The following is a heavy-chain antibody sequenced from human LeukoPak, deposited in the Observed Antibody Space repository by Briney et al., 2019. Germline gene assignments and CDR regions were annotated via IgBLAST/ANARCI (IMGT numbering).Heavy chain of an antibody. D-gene: IGHD3-10*01. Sequence: SETLSLTCGVDGGSFSGYQGTWIRQPAGKGLESIGEINHSGSTNYNPSLKSRVTISVDTSKNQVSLKLTSVTAADTAVYYCARRTQTTYYSGSGIAYWGQGTLVTVSS. CDR2: INHSGST. CDR1: GGSFSGYQ. CDR3: ARRTQTTYYSGSGIAY. V-gene: IGHV4-34*01. J-gene: IGHJ4*02.